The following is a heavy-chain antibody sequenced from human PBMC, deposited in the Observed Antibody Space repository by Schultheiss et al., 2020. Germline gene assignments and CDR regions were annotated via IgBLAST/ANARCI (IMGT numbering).Heavy chain of an antibody. V-gene: IGHV3-9*01. J-gene: IGHJ6*02. D-gene: IGHD6-13*01. Sequence: GGSLRLSCAASGFTFDDYAMHWVRQAPGKGLEWVSGISWNSGSIGYADSVKGRFTISRDNSKNTLYLQMNSLRAEDTAVYYCARDLVDSSSWYGNYYYYGMDVWGQGTTVTVSS. CDR1: GFTFDDYA. CDR3: ARDLVDSSSWYGNYYYYGMDV. CDR2: ISWNSGSI.